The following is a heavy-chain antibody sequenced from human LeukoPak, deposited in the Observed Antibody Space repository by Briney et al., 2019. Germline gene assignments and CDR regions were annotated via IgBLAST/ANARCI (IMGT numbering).Heavy chain of an antibody. Sequence: PGGSLRLSCAASGFTFSSYSMNWVRQAPGKGLEWVSSICSSSSYIYYADSVKGRFTISRDNAKNSLYLQMNSLRAEDTAVYYCARDLRLRGGVFDYWGQGTLVTVSS. J-gene: IGHJ4*02. CDR3: ARDLRLRGGVFDY. CDR1: GFTFSSYS. D-gene: IGHD3-10*01. V-gene: IGHV3-21*01. CDR2: ICSSSSYI.